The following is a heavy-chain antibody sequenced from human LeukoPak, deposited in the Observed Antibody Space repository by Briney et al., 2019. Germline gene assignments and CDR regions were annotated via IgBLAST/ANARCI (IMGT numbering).Heavy chain of an antibody. Sequence: GGSLRLSCAASGFTFSSYWMHWVRQAPGKGLLWVSRINSDGSSTSYADSVKGRFTISRDNAKNTLYLQMNSLRAEDTAVYYCAYRFATIGDLFYFYYKDVWGKGTTVTVSS. D-gene: IGHD5-24*01. V-gene: IGHV3-74*01. CDR3: AYRFATIGDLFYFYYKDV. CDR1: GFTFSSYW. J-gene: IGHJ6*03. CDR2: INSDGSST.